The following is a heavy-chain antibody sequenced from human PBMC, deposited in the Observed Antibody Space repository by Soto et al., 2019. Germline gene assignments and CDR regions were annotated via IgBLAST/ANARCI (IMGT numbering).Heavy chain of an antibody. V-gene: IGHV4-39*01. D-gene: IGHD6-13*01. CDR2: IYFSGST. CDR1: GGSISSSNYY. Sequence: PSETLSLTCTVSGGSISSSNYYWGWIRQPPGKGLEWIGSIYFSGSTYYNPSLKSRVTISVDTSKNQFSLKVRSVTAADTAVYYCSSGVAAAVVWVLLWCQGPLVTVS. CDR3: SSGVAAAVVWVLL. J-gene: IGHJ4*02.